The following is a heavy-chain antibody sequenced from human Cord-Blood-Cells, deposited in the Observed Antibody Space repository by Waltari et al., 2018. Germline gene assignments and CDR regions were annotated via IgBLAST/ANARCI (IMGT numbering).Heavy chain of an antibody. CDR2: INPNSGGT. CDR3: ARGWGGTPFDY. J-gene: IGHJ4*02. CDR1: GYTFTGYY. Sequence: QVQLVQSGAEVKKPGASVKVSCKASGYTFTGYYMHWVRQAPGQGLEWMGWINPNSGGTNYAQKCQGRVTMTRDTSISTAYMELSRLRSDDTAVYYCARGWGGTPFDYWGQGTLVTVSS. D-gene: IGHD7-27*01. V-gene: IGHV1-2*02.